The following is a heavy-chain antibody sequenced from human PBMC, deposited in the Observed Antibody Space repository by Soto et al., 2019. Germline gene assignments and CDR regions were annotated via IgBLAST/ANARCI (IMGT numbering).Heavy chain of an antibody. J-gene: IGHJ4*02. CDR1: GGSISSGGYS. D-gene: IGHD6-13*01. Sequence: PSETLSLTCAVSGGSISSGGYSWSWVRQPPGKGLEWIGEVYRTGSTNYNPSLEGRVTVSIDKSKNQFSLKLTSVTAADTAVYYCARARATIAAAAIFDCWGQGTLVTVSS. V-gene: IGHV4-30-2*01. CDR2: VYRTGST. CDR3: ARARATIAAAAIFDC.